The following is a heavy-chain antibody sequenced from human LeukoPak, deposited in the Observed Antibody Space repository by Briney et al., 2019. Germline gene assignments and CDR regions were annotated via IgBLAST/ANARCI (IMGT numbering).Heavy chain of an antibody. D-gene: IGHD3-10*01. CDR3: ARVLRLSMVRGVIYAY. Sequence: ASVKVSCKASGYMFTSYDINRVRQATGQGLEWMGWMNSNVGNTGYAQKFQGRVTMTRSTSINTAYMELSSLRSEDTAVYYCARVLRLSMVRGVIYAYWGQGTLVTVSS. J-gene: IGHJ4*02. CDR2: MNSNVGNT. CDR1: GYMFTSYD. V-gene: IGHV1-8*01.